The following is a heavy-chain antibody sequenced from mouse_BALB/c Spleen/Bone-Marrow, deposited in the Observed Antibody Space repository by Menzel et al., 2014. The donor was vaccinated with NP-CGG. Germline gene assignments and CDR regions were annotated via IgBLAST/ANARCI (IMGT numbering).Heavy chain of an antibody. J-gene: IGHJ3*01. D-gene: IGHD1-2*01. Sequence: VQLQQSGPVLVKPSQSLSLTCTVTAYSITSGYGWHWIRQFPGNKLEWMGYIHYSGTTHYNPSLKSRISITRDTSKNQFFLQLNYVTTEDTATYNCAREAGTTARFAYWGQGTLVTVSA. CDR1: AYSITSGYG. CDR2: IHYSGTT. V-gene: IGHV3-1*02. CDR3: AREAGTTARFAY.